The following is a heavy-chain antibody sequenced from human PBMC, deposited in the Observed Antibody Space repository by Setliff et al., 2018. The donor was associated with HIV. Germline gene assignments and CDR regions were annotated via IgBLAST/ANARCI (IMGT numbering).Heavy chain of an antibody. D-gene: IGHD3-3*01. CDR3: ASSKTFYEFWGGYYTHGAFKI. CDR1: GGSITSRTYY. CDR2: IFYSRIT. Sequence: SETLSLTCTVSGGSITSRTYYWGWIRQPPGQGLEWIGSIFYSRITYYNPSLKSRVSISGDTSKNQFSLNLTSVTAADTAVYYCASSKTFYEFWGGYYTHGAFKIWGLGTMVTVSS. J-gene: IGHJ3*02. V-gene: IGHV4-39*01.